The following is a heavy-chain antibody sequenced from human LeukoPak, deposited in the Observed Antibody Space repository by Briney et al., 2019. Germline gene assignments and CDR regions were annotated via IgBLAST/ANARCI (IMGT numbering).Heavy chain of an antibody. J-gene: IGHJ5*02. CDR3: AKSSGSGSYYWFDP. Sequence: GGSLRLSCAASGFTFSSQAMSWVRQAPGKGLEWVSTISGSGGSTYYADSVKGRFTISRDNFKNTLYLQMNSLRAEDTAVYYCAKSSGSGSYYWFDPWGQGTLVTVSS. CDR1: GFTFSSQA. D-gene: IGHD1-26*01. V-gene: IGHV3-23*01. CDR2: ISGSGGST.